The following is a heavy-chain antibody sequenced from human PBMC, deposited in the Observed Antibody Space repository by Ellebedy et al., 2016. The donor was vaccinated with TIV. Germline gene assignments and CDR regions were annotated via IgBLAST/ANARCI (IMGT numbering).Heavy chain of an antibody. D-gene: IGHD2-2*01. CDR2: ISYDGSNK. V-gene: IGHV3-30-3*01. CDR1: GFTFSSYA. CDR3: ARVMAPYCSSTSCYGAGLDY. Sequence: GESLKISCAASGFTFSSYAMHWVRQAPGKGLEWVAVISYDGSNKYYADSVKGRFTISRDNSKNTLYLQMNSLRAEDTAVYYCARVMAPYCSSTSCYGAGLDYWGQGTLVTVSS. J-gene: IGHJ4*02.